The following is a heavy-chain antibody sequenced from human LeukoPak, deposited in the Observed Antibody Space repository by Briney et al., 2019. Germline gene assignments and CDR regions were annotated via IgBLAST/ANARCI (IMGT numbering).Heavy chain of an antibody. CDR1: GGSFSGYY. V-gene: IGHV4-34*01. D-gene: IGHD5-12*01. Sequence: PSETLSLTCAVYGGSFSGYYWSWIRQPPGKGLEWIGEINHSGSTNYNPSLKSRVTISVDTSKNQFSLKLSSVTAADTAVYYCARDAYSGYDRNIRAYYYYYYMDVWGKGTTVTISS. CDR2: INHSGST. J-gene: IGHJ6*03. CDR3: ARDAYSGYDRNIRAYYYYYYMDV.